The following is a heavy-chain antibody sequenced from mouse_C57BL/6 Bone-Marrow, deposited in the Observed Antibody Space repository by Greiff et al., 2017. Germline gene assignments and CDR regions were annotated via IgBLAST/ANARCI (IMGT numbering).Heavy chain of an antibody. J-gene: IGHJ3*01. V-gene: IGHV5-6*01. CDR2: ISSGGSYT. CDR1: GFTFSSYG. D-gene: IGHD2-3*01. Sequence: EVQLVESGGDLVKPGGSLKLSCAASGFTFSSYGMSWVRQTPDKRLEWVATISSGGSYTYYPDSVKGRFTISRDTAKNTLYLQMSSLKSEDTAMYYCARMMVAWFAYWGQGTLVTVSA. CDR3: ARMMVAWFAY.